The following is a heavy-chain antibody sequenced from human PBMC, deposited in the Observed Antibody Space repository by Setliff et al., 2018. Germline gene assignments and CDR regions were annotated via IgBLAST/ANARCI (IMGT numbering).Heavy chain of an antibody. D-gene: IGHD5-12*01. CDR2: INYYGSTFDDGTTYST. Sequence: PSETLSLTCTVSGGFVKSHYWGWIRQPPGKGLEWIGSINYYGSTFDDGTTYSTYYNPSLKSRATISIDTSKSQFSLKLSSMTAADTALYYCARNPDFLQYSFDLWGRGTLVTVSS. CDR3: ARNPDFLQYSFDL. V-gene: IGHV4-39*07. CDR1: GGFVKSHY. J-gene: IGHJ2*01.